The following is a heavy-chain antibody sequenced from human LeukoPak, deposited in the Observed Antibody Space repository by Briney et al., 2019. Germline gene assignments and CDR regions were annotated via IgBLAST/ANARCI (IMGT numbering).Heavy chain of an antibody. J-gene: IGHJ4*02. CDR1: GYTFQSYI. CDR3: AREPSSPPNYGDDY. V-gene: IGHV1-18*01. D-gene: IGHD4-17*01. Sequence: ASVKASCKASGYTFQSYIIVWVRQAPGQRLEWVGWISPYSGDTNYAQKFQGRITMTTDTSTSTVYLELRSLRSDDTAFYYCAREPSSPPNYGDDYWGQGTLVTVSS. CDR2: ISPYSGDT.